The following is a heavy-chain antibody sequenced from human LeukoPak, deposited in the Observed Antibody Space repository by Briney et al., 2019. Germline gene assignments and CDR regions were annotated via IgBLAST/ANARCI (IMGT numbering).Heavy chain of an antibody. J-gene: IGHJ4*02. Sequence: GGSLRLSCVASGFSFRSYSMTWVRQAPGKGLEWVSFISNIGNHIYYTDSVKGRFTISRDNSKNTLYLQMNSLRAEDTAVYYCARLLGKFRFGELIHRLPNAFDYWGQGTLVTVSS. CDR2: ISNIGNHI. CDR1: GFSFRSYS. CDR3: ARLLGKFRFGELIHRLPNAFDY. D-gene: IGHD3-10*01. V-gene: IGHV3-21*04.